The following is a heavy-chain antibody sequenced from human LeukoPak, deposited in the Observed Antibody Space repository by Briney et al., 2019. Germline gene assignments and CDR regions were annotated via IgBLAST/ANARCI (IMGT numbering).Heavy chain of an antibody. CDR1: GFTFSGYA. J-gene: IGHJ4*02. D-gene: IGHD2-15*01. CDR2: IKAKRSGGTI. CDR3: HRWMVEPCSGGSCYYFDD. V-gene: IGHV3-49*04. Sequence: GGSLRLSCTASGFTFSGYAMSWVRQAPGKGLEWVGFIKAKRSGGTIEYAASVKDRFIISRDDSRNMALLQMKSLNTEVKHCSRYHRWMVEPCSGGSCYYFDDWGQGILVTVSS.